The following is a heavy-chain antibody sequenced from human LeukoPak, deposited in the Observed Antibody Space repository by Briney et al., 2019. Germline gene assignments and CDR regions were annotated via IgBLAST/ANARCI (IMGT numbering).Heavy chain of an antibody. CDR2: IYLGDSET. Sequence: GESLKISCEGSQYSFTSFWIAWVRQMPGKGLEWMGIIYLGDSETRYSPSFQGQVTISADKSISTAYLQWDSLKASDTAMYYCARHSEDIVVVPAAMPDYWGQGTLVTVSS. V-gene: IGHV5-51*01. CDR1: QYSFTSFW. J-gene: IGHJ4*02. CDR3: ARHSEDIVVVPAAMPDY. D-gene: IGHD2-2*01.